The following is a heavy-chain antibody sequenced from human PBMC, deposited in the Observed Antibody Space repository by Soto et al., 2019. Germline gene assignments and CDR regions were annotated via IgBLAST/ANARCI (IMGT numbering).Heavy chain of an antibody. CDR2: ISSSGSTI. J-gene: IGHJ4*02. CDR1: GFTFSSYE. D-gene: IGHD3-22*01. CDR3: ARDKTYDSSGYYSGHY. V-gene: IGHV3-48*03. Sequence: GGSLRLSCAASGFTFSSYEMNWVRQAPGKGLEWVSYISSSGSTIYYADSVKGRFTISRDNAKNSLYLQMNSLRAEDTAVYYCARDKTYDSSGYYSGHYWGQGTLVTVSS.